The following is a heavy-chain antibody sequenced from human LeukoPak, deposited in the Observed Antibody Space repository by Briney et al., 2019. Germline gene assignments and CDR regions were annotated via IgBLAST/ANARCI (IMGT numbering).Heavy chain of an antibody. CDR1: GFTFSSYS. V-gene: IGHV3-21*01. Sequence: PGGSLRLSCAASGFTFSSYSMNWVRQAPGKGLEWVSSISSSSSYIYYADSAKGRFTISRDNAKNSLYLQMNSLRAEDTAVYYCARVPLHDFYGMDVWGQGTTVTVSS. CDR2: ISSSSSYI. D-gene: IGHD2-21*02. J-gene: IGHJ6*02. CDR3: ARVPLHDFYGMDV.